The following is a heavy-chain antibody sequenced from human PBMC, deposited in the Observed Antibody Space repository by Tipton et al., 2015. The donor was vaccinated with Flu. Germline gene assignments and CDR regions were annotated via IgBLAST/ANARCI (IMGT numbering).Heavy chain of an antibody. CDR2: IYYSGST. CDR1: GGSISSYY. J-gene: IGHJ2*01. V-gene: IGHV4-59*01. Sequence: TLSLTCTVSGGSISSYYWSWIRPPPGKGLEWIGYIYYSGSTNYNPSLKSRVPISVDTSKNQFSLKLSSVTAADTAVYYCASSYDYYDSSGYWYFDLWGRGTLVTVSS. CDR3: ASSYDYYDSSGYWYFDL. D-gene: IGHD3-22*01.